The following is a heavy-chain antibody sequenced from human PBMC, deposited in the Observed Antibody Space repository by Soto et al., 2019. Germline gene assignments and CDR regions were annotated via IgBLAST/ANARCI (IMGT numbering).Heavy chain of an antibody. D-gene: IGHD6-19*01. Sequence: QVQLVQSGAEVKKPGSSVKVSCKASGGTFSSYTISWVRQAPGQGLEWMGRIIPILGIANCAQKFQGRVTITADKSTSTAYMELSSLSSEDTAVYYCARDRAVAADNSGMDLWGQVTTVTVSS. V-gene: IGHV1-69*08. J-gene: IGHJ6*02. CDR1: GGTFSSYT. CDR3: ARDRAVAADNSGMDL. CDR2: IIPILGIA.